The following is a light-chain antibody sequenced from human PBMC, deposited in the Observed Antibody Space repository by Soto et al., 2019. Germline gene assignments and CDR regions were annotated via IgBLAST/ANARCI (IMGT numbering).Light chain of an antibody. CDR1: QSVSSS. J-gene: IGKJ1*01. CDR2: GAS. CDR3: QQYNNWWT. Sequence: EIVMTQSPATLSVSPGERATLSCRARQSVSSSLAWYQQKPGQAPRLLIYGASTRATGIPARFSGSGSETEFTLTISSLQSEDFAVYYCQQYNNWWTFGQGTKVEIK. V-gene: IGKV3-15*01.